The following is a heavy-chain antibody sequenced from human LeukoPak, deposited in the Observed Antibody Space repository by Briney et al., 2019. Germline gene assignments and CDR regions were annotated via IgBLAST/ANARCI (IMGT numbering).Heavy chain of an antibody. CDR1: GYTFTSYG. CDR2: IIPIFGTA. Sequence: SVKVSCKASGYTFTSYGISWVRQAPGQGLEWMGGIIPIFGTANYAQKFQGRVTITADESTSTAYMELSSLRSEDTAVYYCARVEEMATIGYYFDYWGQGTLVTVSS. CDR3: ARVEEMATIGYYFDY. D-gene: IGHD5-24*01. V-gene: IGHV1-69*13. J-gene: IGHJ4*02.